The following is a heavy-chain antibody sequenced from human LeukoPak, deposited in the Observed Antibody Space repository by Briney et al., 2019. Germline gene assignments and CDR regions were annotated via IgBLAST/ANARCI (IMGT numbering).Heavy chain of an antibody. D-gene: IGHD3-22*01. V-gene: IGHV3-30-3*01. CDR3: ARDSVVVTPDAFDI. Sequence: GRSLRLSCAASGFTFSSYAMHWVRQAPGKGLEWVAVISYDGSNKYYADSVKGRFTISRDNSKNTLYLQMNSLRAEDTAVYYCARDSVVVTPDAFDIWGQGTMVTVSS. J-gene: IGHJ3*02. CDR1: GFTFSSYA. CDR2: ISYDGSNK.